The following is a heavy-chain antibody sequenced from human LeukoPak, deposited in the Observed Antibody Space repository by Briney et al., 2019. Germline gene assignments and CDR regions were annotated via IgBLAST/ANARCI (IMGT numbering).Heavy chain of an antibody. J-gene: IGHJ4*02. CDR3: ARGGGSPPPLRYDWAFDY. CDR2: IRYDGSNK. Sequence: PGGSLRLSCAAPGFTFSSYGMHWVRQAPGKGLEWVAFIRYDGSNKYYADSVKGRFTIPRDNSKNTLYLQMNSLRAEDTAVYYCARGGGSPPPLRYDWAFDYWGQGTLVTVSS. D-gene: IGHD1-1*01. V-gene: IGHV3-30*02. CDR1: GFTFSSYG.